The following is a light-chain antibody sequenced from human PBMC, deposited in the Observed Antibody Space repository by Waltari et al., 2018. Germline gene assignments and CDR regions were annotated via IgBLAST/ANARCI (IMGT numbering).Light chain of an antibody. CDR3: QQYYTFPFT. J-gene: IGKJ3*01. V-gene: IGKV1-17*01. Sequence: DFQMTQSPFSLSASVGDRVTITCRASQAISGYLNWYQQKPGEAPKVLIYHTSRLETGVPSRFSGGGSGTEFTLTITSLQPGDFATYFCQQYYTFPFTFGPGNKLDLK. CDR1: QAISGY. CDR2: HTS.